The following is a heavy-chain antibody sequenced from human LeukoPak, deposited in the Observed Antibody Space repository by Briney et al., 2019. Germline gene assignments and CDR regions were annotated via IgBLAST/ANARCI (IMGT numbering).Heavy chain of an antibody. D-gene: IGHD3-3*01. Sequence: ASVKVSCKASGYTFTNYGISWVRQAPGQGLEWMGWISIYNGSTDYAQKLRGRVTMTTDTSTSTAYMELRSLRSDDTAVYHCARITYDFWSGYYMPDDPWGQGTLVTVSS. CDR3: ARITYDFWSGYYMPDDP. CDR2: ISIYNGST. J-gene: IGHJ5*02. V-gene: IGHV1-18*01. CDR1: GYTFTNYG.